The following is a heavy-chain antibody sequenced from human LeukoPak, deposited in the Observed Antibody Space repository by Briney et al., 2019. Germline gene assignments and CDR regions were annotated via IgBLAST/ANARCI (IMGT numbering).Heavy chain of an antibody. CDR2: ISSSSSYI. J-gene: IGHJ6*03. Sequence: GGSLRLSCAASGFTFSSYSMNCVRHAPGKGVGCVSSISSSSSYIYYADTVKGRFTISRDNAKISLYLEMISLRDEDTALYYCARVGAGRYYYMDVGGKGTTVTVSS. CDR1: GFTFSSYS. V-gene: IGHV3-21*01. CDR3: ARVGAGRYYYMDV. D-gene: IGHD3-16*01.